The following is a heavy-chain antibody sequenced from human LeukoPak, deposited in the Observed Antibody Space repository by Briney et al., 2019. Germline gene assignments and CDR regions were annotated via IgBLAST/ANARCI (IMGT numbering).Heavy chain of an antibody. CDR1: GFTFSTYS. CDR3: TRVRVPSRVLLPYSDY. Sequence: PGGSLRLSCSASGFTFSTYSIHWVRQAPGKGLEWVAVLSYDGSTKYFADSVKGRFAISRDNSQNTLYLQLNNLTAEDTAVYYCTRVRVPSRVLLPYSDYWGQGTLVTVSS. J-gene: IGHJ4*02. CDR2: LSYDGSTK. V-gene: IGHV3-30*01. D-gene: IGHD3-10*01.